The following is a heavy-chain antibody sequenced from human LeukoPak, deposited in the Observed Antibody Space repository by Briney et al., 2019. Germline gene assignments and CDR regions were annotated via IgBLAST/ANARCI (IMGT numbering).Heavy chain of an antibody. CDR2: MNPNSGNT. CDR1: GGTFSSYA. CDR3: ARGRYPHGPYCGGDCYTDAFDI. D-gene: IGHD2-21*02. V-gene: IGHV1-8*02. Sequence: GSSVKVSCKASGGTFSSYAISWVRQATGQGLEWMGWMNPNSGNTGYAQKFQGRVTMTRNTSISTAYMELSSLRSEDTAVYYCARGRYPHGPYCGGDCYTDAFDIWGQGTMVTVSS. J-gene: IGHJ3*02.